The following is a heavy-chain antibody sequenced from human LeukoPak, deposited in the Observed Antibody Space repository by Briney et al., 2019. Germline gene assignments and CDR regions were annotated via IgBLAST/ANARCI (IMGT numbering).Heavy chain of an antibody. V-gene: IGHV4-38-2*02. CDR1: GYSISSGYY. Sequence: SETLSLTCTVSGYSISSGYYWGWIRQPPGKGLEWIGSIYHSGSTYYNPSLKSRVTISVDTSKNQFSLKLNSVTAADTAFYYCARGKGVAIFGVVRPHGPYYMDVWGKGTTVTVSS. J-gene: IGHJ6*03. CDR2: IYHSGST. D-gene: IGHD3-3*01. CDR3: ARGKGVAIFGVVRPHGPYYMDV.